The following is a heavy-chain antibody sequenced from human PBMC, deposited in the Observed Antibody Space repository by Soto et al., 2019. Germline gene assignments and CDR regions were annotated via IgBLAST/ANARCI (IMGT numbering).Heavy chain of an antibody. D-gene: IGHD6-19*01. CDR3: ARKAVAGKEFDY. CDR1: GYTFSSYY. CDR2: INPSGGST. V-gene: IGHV1-46*01. Sequence: ASVKVSSKASGYTFSSYYMHWVRQAPGQGLEWMGVINPSGGSTRYAQKFQGRVTMTRDTSTSTVYMELSSPSSEDTAVYYCARKAVAGKEFDYWGQGTLVTVSS. J-gene: IGHJ4*02.